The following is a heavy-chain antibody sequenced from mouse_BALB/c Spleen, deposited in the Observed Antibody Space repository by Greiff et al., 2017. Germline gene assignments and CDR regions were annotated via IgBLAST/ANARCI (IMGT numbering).Heavy chain of an antibody. Sequence: EVQLVESGGGLVKPGGSLKLSCAASGFTFSDYYMYWVRQTPEKRLEWVATISDGGSYTYYPDSVKGRFTISRDNAKNNLYLQMSSLKSEDTAMYYCARDRAVTTATSYYAMDYWGQGTSVTVSS. CDR1: GFTFSDYY. CDR3: ARDRAVTTATSYYAMDY. J-gene: IGHJ4*01. D-gene: IGHD1-2*01. CDR2: ISDGGSYT. V-gene: IGHV5-4*02.